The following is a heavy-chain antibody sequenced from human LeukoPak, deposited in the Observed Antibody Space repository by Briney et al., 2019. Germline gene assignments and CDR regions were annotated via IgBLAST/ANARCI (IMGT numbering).Heavy chain of an antibody. V-gene: IGHV1-69*04. Sequence: SVKVSCKASGGTFSSYAISWVRQAPGQGLEWMGRIVPILDTAHYAQKFQGRVSITADKSTSTAYMEVSSLRSEDTAVYYCAREDGMATISNWFDPWGQGTLVTVSS. CDR1: GGTFSSYA. D-gene: IGHD5-24*01. J-gene: IGHJ5*02. CDR3: AREDGMATISNWFDP. CDR2: IVPILDTA.